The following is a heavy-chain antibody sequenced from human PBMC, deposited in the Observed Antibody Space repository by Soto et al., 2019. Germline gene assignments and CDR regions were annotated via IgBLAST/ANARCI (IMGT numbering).Heavy chain of an antibody. V-gene: IGHV3-33*08. J-gene: IGHJ4*02. CDR1: GFTFSSYG. Sequence: VQLLESGGGLVQPGGSLRLSCAASGFTFSSYGMHWVRQAPGKGLEWVAVIWYDGSNKYYADSVKGRFTISRDNSKNTLYLQMNSLRAEDTAVYYCARGAYSSGWYYFDYWGQGTLVTVSS. D-gene: IGHD6-19*01. CDR2: IWYDGSNK. CDR3: ARGAYSSGWYYFDY.